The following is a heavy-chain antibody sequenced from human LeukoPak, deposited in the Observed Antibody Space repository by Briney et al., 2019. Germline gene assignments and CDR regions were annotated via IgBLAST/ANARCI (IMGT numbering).Heavy chain of an antibody. V-gene: IGHV4-34*01. Sequence: PSETLSLTCAVCGGSFSGYYWSWIRQPPGKGLEWIGEINHSGSTNYNPSLKSRVTISVDTSKNQFSLKLSSVTAADTAVYYCARGWSGSYPFFDYWGQGTLVTVSS. CDR2: INHSGST. D-gene: IGHD1-26*01. J-gene: IGHJ4*02. CDR1: GGSFSGYY. CDR3: ARGWSGSYPFFDY.